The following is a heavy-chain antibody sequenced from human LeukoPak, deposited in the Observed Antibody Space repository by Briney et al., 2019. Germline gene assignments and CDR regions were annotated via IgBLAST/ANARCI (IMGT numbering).Heavy chain of an antibody. D-gene: IGHD2-15*01. CDR2: IIPIFGTA. CDR3: ASRICSGGSCGPFQH. V-gene: IGHV1-69*13. J-gene: IGHJ1*01. CDR1: GGTFSSYA. Sequence: SVKVSCKASGGTFSSYAISWVRQAPGQGLEWMGGIIPIFGTANYAQKFQGRVTITADESTSTAYMELSSLRSEDTAVYYCASRICSGGSCGPFQHWGQGTLVTVSS.